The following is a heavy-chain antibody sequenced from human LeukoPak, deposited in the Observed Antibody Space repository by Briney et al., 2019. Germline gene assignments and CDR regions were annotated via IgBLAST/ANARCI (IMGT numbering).Heavy chain of an antibody. J-gene: IGHJ6*03. CDR1: GGSISSSSYY. D-gene: IGHD5-18*01. CDR3: ARDRYIFAGPDAYYYMDV. V-gene: IGHV4-39*07. Sequence: SETLSLTCTVSGGSISSSSYYWGWLRQPPGKGLEWIGSIYYSGSTYYNPSLKSRFTISVDTSKNHFSLKLSSVTAADTAVYYCARDRYIFAGPDAYYYMDVWGKGTTVTISS. CDR2: IYYSGST.